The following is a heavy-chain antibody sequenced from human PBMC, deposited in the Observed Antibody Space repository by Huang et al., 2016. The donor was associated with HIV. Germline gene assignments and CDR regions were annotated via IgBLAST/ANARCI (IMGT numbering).Heavy chain of an antibody. J-gene: IGHJ4*02. V-gene: IGHV3-30*18. CDR2: ISSDGSNI. CDR1: AFTFSSYG. Sequence: QVQLVESGGGVVQPGRSLRLSCAASAFTFSSYGMHWVRQAPGKGLEWVAFISSDGSNIYYAESVKGRFTISRDNSKNTLYLEMDSLRAEDTAVYYCAKENGYGDYLGGFDFWGQGTLVTVSS. CDR3: AKENGYGDYLGGFDF. D-gene: IGHD4-17*01.